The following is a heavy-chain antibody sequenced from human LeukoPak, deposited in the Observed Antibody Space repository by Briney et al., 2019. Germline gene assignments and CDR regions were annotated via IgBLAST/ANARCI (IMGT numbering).Heavy chain of an antibody. CDR2: INPSGGST. Sequence: GASVKVSCKASGYTFTSYYVHWVRQAPGQGLEWMGIINPSGGSTSYAQKFQGRVTMTRDTSTSAVCMELSSLRFEDTAVYYCASGASDNWFDPWGQGTLVTVSS. V-gene: IGHV1-46*01. CDR1: GYTFTSYY. CDR3: ASGASDNWFDP. J-gene: IGHJ5*02. D-gene: IGHD1-26*01.